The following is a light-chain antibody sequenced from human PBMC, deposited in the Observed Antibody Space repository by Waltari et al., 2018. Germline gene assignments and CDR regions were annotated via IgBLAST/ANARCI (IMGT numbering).Light chain of an antibody. CDR1: SGSIASNY. CDR3: QSYHSGNPGV. J-gene: IGLJ3*02. Sequence: FMLTQLHPVSESPGKTVTLSCTRRSGSIASNYVQWYQKRPGSAPSTVIYEDDQRPSGVPNLFSDANDSSSNSASLTFAGLQTEDEANYYCQSYHSGNPGVYGGETNLTVL. V-gene: IGLV6-57*03. CDR2: EDD.